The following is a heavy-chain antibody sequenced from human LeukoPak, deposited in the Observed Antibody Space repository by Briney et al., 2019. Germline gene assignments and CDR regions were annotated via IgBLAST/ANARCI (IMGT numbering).Heavy chain of an antibody. CDR3: TRSLVGIAAADYYFDY. CDR1: GFTFSGSA. V-gene: IGHV3-73*01. Sequence: GGSLRLSCAASGFTFSGSAMHWVRQASGKGLEWVGRIRSKANSYATAYAASVKGRFTISRDDSKNTAYLQMNSPKTEDTAVYYCTRSLVGIAAADYYFDYWGQGTLVTVSS. J-gene: IGHJ4*02. CDR2: IRSKANSYAT. D-gene: IGHD6-13*01.